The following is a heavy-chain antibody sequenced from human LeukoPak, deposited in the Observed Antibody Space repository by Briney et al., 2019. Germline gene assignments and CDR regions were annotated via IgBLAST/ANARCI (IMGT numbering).Heavy chain of an antibody. D-gene: IGHD2-21*01. CDR1: GYTFTSYG. J-gene: IGHJ5*02. CDR2: ISAYNGST. V-gene: IGHV1-18*01. CDR3: ARNHMAYNWFDP. Sequence: ASVKVSCKASGYTFTSYGISWVRQAPGQGLEWMGWISAYNGSTNYAQKLQGRVTMTTDTSTSTAYMELRSLRSDDTAVYYCARNHMAYNWFDPWGQGTLVTVSS.